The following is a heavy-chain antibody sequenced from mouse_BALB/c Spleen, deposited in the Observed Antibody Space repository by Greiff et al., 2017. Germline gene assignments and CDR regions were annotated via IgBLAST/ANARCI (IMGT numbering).Heavy chain of an antibody. CDR2: ISSGSSTI. CDR3: ARSYGNYVAY. Sequence: EVQGVESGGGLVQPGGSRKLSCAASGFTFSSFGMHWVRQAPEKGLEWVAYISSGSSTIYYADTVKGRFTISRDNPKNTLFLQMTSLRSEDTAMYYCARSYGNYVAYWGQGTLVTVSA. V-gene: IGHV5-17*02. J-gene: IGHJ3*01. D-gene: IGHD2-10*02. CDR1: GFTFSSFG.